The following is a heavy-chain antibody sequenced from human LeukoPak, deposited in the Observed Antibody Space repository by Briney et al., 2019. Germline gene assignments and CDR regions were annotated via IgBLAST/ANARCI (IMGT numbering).Heavy chain of an antibody. CDR2: IYHSGST. V-gene: IGHV4-59*01. D-gene: IGHD2-2*01. CDR3: GRFGKGCSSTSCYVDY. CDR1: GGSISNYC. J-gene: IGHJ4*02. Sequence: PSETLSLTCTVSGGSISNYCWSWFRQPPGKGLEWIGYIYHSGSTNYNPSLKSRVSISVDTSKNQFSLKLSSVTAADTAVYYCGRFGKGCSSTSCYVDYWGQGTLVTVSS.